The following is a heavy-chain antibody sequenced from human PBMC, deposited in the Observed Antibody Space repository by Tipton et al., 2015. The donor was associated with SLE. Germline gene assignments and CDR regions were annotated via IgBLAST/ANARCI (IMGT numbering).Heavy chain of an antibody. Sequence: TLSLTCTVSGGSISSDGYFWSWIRQHPGKGLEWIGYIHHFGTTYYNPSLKSRVTISVDTSKNQLSLRLNSVTAADTAVYYCARGFYTDTSGNYGCFDIWGQGTMVPVSS. D-gene: IGHD3-22*01. CDR1: GGSISSDGYF. CDR2: IHHFGTT. V-gene: IGHV4-31*03. J-gene: IGHJ3*02. CDR3: ARGFYTDTSGNYGCFDI.